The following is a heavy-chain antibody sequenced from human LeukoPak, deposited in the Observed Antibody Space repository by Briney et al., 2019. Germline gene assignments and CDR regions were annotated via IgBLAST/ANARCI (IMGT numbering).Heavy chain of an antibody. CDR2: IYYSGST. V-gene: IGHV4-59*01. CDR1: GGSISSYY. D-gene: IGHD6-19*01. Sequence: SETLSLTCTVSGGSISSYYWSWIRQPPGKGLEWIGYIYYSGSTNYNPSLKSRVTISVDTSKNQFSLKLSSVTAADTAVYYCARVEILVAGTYTFDHWGQGTLVTVSS. CDR3: ARVEILVAGTYTFDH. J-gene: IGHJ4*02.